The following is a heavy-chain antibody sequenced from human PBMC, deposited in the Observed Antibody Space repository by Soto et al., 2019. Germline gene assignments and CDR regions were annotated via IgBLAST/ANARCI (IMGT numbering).Heavy chain of an antibody. D-gene: IGHD5-12*01. CDR2: IIPVLGIP. J-gene: IGHJ4*01. Sequence: QVQLVQSGAELKKPGSSVKVSCMSSGGTLSSDSFSWVRQAPGQGLEWMGRIIPVLGIPNYAQKFQGRLTISADRSTTTGYMELSSLTSEDTAVYYCARVVDFYFDDWGHGTMVTVSS. V-gene: IGHV1-69*02. CDR3: ARVVDFYFDD. CDR1: GGTLSSDS.